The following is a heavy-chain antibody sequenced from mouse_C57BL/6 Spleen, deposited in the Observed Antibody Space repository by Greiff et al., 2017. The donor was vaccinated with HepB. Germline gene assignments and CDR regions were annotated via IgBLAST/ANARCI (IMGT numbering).Heavy chain of an antibody. V-gene: IGHV5-17*01. D-gene: IGHD1-1*01. J-gene: IGHJ2*01. CDR1: GFTFSDYG. Sequence: EVKLVESGGGLVKPGGSLKLSCAASGFTFSDYGMHWVRQAPEKGLEWVAYISSGSSTIYYADTVKGRFTISRDNSKNTLFLQMTSLRSEDTAMYYCARPTTVEYFDYWGQGTTLTVSS. CDR2: ISSGSSTI. CDR3: ARPTTVEYFDY.